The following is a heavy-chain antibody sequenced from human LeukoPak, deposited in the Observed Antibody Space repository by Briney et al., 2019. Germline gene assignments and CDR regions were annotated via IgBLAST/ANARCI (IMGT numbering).Heavy chain of an antibody. D-gene: IGHD3-3*01. Sequence: GGSLRLSCAASGFTFSSYSMNWVRRAPGKGLEWVSSISSSSSYIYYADSVKGRFTISRDNDKNSLYLQMNSLRVEDTAVYYCARVFRPSLTVFIIRGAFDIWGQGTMVTVSS. CDR1: GFTFSSYS. CDR2: ISSSSSYI. CDR3: ARVFRPSLTVFIIRGAFDI. V-gene: IGHV3-21*01. J-gene: IGHJ3*02.